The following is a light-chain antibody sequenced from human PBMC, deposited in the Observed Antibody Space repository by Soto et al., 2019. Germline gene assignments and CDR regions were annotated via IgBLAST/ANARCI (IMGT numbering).Light chain of an antibody. CDR3: CSYAGSTSV. V-gene: IGLV2-8*01. CDR2: DVS. J-gene: IGLJ1*01. CDR1: SSDVGGYNY. Sequence: QSALTQPPSASGSPGQSVTISCTGTSSDVGGYNYVSWYQQYPGKAPKLIIYDVSERPSGVPDRFSGSKSGNTASLTVSGLQLEDEADYYCCSYAGSTSVFGTGTKLTVL.